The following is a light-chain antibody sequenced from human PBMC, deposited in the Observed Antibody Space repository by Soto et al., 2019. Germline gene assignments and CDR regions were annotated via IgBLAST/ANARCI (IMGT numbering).Light chain of an antibody. Sequence: QSVLTQPASVSGSPGQSITISCTGTASDVGGYNYVSWYQQPPGKAPKLMVSEVSNRPSGVSNRFSGSKSGNTASLTISGLQPEDEADYYCSSYTSSSTHVFGTGTKVTVL. J-gene: IGLJ1*01. V-gene: IGLV2-14*01. CDR2: EVS. CDR3: SSYTSSSTHV. CDR1: ASDVGGYNY.